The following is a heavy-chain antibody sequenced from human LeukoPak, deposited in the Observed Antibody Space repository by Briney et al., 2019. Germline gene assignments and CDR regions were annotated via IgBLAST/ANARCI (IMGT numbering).Heavy chain of an antibody. CDR3: ARGLSPGLTTVTKRYGMDV. V-gene: IGHV4-34*01. D-gene: IGHD4-17*01. Sequence: SETLSLTCAVYGGSFSGYYWSWIRQPPGKGLEWIGEINHSGSTNYNPSLKSRVTISVDTSKNQFSLKLSSVTAADTAVYYYARGLSPGLTTVTKRYGMDVWGQGTTVTVSS. J-gene: IGHJ6*02. CDR1: GGSFSGYY. CDR2: INHSGST.